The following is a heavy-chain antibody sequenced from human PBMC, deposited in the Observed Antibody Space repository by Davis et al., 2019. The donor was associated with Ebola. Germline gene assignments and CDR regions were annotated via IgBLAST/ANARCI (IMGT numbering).Heavy chain of an antibody. Sequence: PSETLSLTCAVYGGSFSGYYWGWIRQPPGKGLEWIGSIYYSGSTNYNPSLKSRVTISVDTSKNQFSLKLSSVTAADTAVYYCARDRRYYYDSSGYYSVPYGMDVWGQGTTVTVSS. CDR3: ARDRRYYYDSSGYYSVPYGMDV. CDR1: GGSFSGYY. J-gene: IGHJ6*02. CDR2: IYYSGST. V-gene: IGHV4-59*01. D-gene: IGHD3-22*01.